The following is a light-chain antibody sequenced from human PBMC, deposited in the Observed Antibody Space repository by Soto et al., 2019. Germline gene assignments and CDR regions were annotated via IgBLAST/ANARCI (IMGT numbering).Light chain of an antibody. J-gene: IGKJ4*01. CDR2: GAS. Sequence: EIVMTQSPATLSMSPGDRATLSCRASQSVSSDLAWYQQKPGQAPRLLIFGASTRATDVPARFSGSGSGTEFTLTISSLQSEDFAVYYCQQYSNWPPVLTFGGGTKVEIK. V-gene: IGKV3-15*01. CDR1: QSVSSD. CDR3: QQYSNWPPVLT.